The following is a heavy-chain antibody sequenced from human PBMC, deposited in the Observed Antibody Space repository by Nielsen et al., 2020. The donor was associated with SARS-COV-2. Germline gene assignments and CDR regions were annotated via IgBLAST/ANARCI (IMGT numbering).Heavy chain of an antibody. J-gene: IGHJ6*03. Sequence: SETLSLTCTVSGGSISSYYWSWIRQPPGKGLEWIGYIYYSGSTNYNPSLKSRVTISVDTSKNQFSLTLNSVTAADTAVYFCARGKRSYSGTFLSFYYYYYMDVWGKGTTVTVSS. CDR1: GGSISSYY. D-gene: IGHD1-14*01. V-gene: IGHV4-59*12. CDR3: ARGKRSYSGTFLSFYYYYYMDV. CDR2: IYYSGST.